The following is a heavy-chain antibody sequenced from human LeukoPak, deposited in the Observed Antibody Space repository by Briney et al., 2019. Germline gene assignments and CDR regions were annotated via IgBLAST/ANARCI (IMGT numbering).Heavy chain of an antibody. CDR2: INGGNSDT. V-gene: IGHV3-23*01. Sequence: PGGSLRLSCAASGFTFTSFAMSWVRQAPGKGLEWVSAINGGNSDTNYAESVKGRFTISRDNSRNTLYLQMNSLRAEDTAVYYCAKDLLRWAFDYWGQGTLVTVSS. CDR1: GFTFTSFA. D-gene: IGHD2-15*01. J-gene: IGHJ4*02. CDR3: AKDLLRWAFDY.